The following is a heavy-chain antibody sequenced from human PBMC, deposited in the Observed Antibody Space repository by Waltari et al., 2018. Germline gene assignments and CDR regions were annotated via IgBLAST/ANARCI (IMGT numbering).Heavy chain of an antibody. J-gene: IGHJ5*02. D-gene: IGHD3-10*01. CDR1: GFTFSSYA. CDR3: AKAVYGSGSYYQNWFDP. V-gene: IGHV3-23*01. Sequence: EVQLLESGGGLVQPGGSLRLSCAASGFTFSSYAMSWVRQAPGKGLEWVSAISGSGGSTYYADSVKGRFTISRDNSKNTLYLQMNSLRAEDTAVYYCAKAVYGSGSYYQNWFDPWGQGTLVTVSS. CDR2: ISGSGGST.